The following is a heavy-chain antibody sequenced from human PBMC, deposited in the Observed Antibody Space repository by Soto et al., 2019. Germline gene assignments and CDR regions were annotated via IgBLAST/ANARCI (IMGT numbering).Heavy chain of an antibody. D-gene: IGHD7-27*01. CDR3: ATFYWGSGELF. Sequence: SETLSLTCAVYGGSFSGYSWSWIRQPPGKGLDWIGEVNHSGRTSYIPSLKSRVTISADTSKNQFSLKLTSVSAADTVVYYCATFYWGSGELFWGQGIPVTVSS. CDR1: GGSFSGYS. CDR2: VNHSGRT. J-gene: IGHJ4*02. V-gene: IGHV4-34*01.